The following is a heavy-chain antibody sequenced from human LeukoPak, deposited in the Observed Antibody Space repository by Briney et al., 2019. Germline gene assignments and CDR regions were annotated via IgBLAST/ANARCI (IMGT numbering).Heavy chain of an antibody. CDR1: GYTFTSYD. V-gene: IGHV1-8*03. CDR3: ARALSQDDAFDI. CDR2: MNPNSGNT. J-gene: IGHJ3*02. Sequence: ASVKVSCKASGYTFTSYDINWVRQATGQGLEWMGWMNPNSGNTGYAQKFQGRVTITRNTSISTAYMELSSLRSEDTVVYYCARALSQDDAFDIWGQGTMVTVSS.